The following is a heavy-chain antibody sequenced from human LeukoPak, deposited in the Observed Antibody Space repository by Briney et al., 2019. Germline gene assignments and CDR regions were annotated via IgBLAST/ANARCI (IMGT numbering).Heavy chain of an antibody. CDR1: GFTFSSYA. J-gene: IGHJ6*02. D-gene: IGHD3-10*01. Sequence: GGSLRLSCAASGFTFSSYAMSWVRQAPGKGLEWVSAISSSGGSTYYADSVKGRFTISRDNSKNTLYLQMNSLRAEDTDVYYCAKDFSPYGSGTPVWGQGTTVTVSS. CDR3: AKDFSPYGSGTPV. CDR2: ISSSGGST. V-gene: IGHV3-23*01.